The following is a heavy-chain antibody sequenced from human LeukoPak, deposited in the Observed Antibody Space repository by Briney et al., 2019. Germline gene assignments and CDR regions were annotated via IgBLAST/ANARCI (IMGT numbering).Heavy chain of an antibody. CDR1: GFIFSSYA. D-gene: IGHD5-12*01. CDR2: ISYDGGNT. Sequence: PGRSLRLSCGASGFIFSSYALHWVRQAPGKGLEWVAAISYDGGNTYYADSVKGRFTISRDNSKNTLYLQMESLRAEDTAVYYCARGRYSGYDSGYFDYRGQGTLVTVSS. J-gene: IGHJ4*02. CDR3: ARGRYSGYDSGYFDY. V-gene: IGHV3-30*04.